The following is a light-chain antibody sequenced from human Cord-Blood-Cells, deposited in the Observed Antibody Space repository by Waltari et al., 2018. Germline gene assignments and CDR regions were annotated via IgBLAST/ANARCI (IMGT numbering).Light chain of an antibody. J-gene: IGKJ3*01. CDR1: QSVSSY. CDR3: QQRSNWQFT. V-gene: IGKV3-11*01. CDR2: DAS. Sequence: EIVLTQSPATLSLSPGERANPSCRASQSVSSYLAWYQQNPGQAPMLLIYDASNRATGIPARLSGSVSGTDFTLTISSLEPEDFAVYYCQQRSNWQFTFGPGTKVDIK.